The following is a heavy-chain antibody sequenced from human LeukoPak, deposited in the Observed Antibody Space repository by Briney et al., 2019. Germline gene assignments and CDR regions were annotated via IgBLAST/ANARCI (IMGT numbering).Heavy chain of an antibody. D-gene: IGHD3-16*01. CDR3: ATFYVRDAFDI. CDR1: GGSISTSSYY. V-gene: IGHV4-39*07. Sequence: PSETLSLTCTVSGGSISTSSYYWGWVRQPPGKGLEWIGNIFYSGSTYYSPSLKSRVTISLDTSRNQFSLKLSSVTAADTAVYYCATFYVRDAFDIWGQGTMVTVSS. CDR2: IFYSGST. J-gene: IGHJ3*02.